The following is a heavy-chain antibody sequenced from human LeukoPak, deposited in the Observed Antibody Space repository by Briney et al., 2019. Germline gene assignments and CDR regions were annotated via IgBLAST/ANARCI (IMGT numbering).Heavy chain of an antibody. CDR1: GFTVSSNY. CDR3: ALGATIRVFDY. D-gene: IGHD1-26*01. CDR2: IYSGGST. Sequence: GGSLRLSCAASGFTVSSNYMSWVRQAPGKGLEWGSLIYSGGSTSYADSVKGRFTISRDNPKTPLFLQMTSLRAEDTAVYYCALGATIRVFDYWGQGTLVTVSS. V-gene: IGHV3-53*01. J-gene: IGHJ4*02.